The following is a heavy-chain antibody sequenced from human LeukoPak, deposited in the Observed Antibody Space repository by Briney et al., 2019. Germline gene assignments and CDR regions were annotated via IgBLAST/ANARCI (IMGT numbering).Heavy chain of an antibody. Sequence: GGSLRLSCAASGFTFNSYNMNWVRQAPGKGLEWVSSITSSSTYMYYADSVKGRFTISRDNAKNSLYLQMNSLRAEDTAVYYCAELGITMIGGVWGKGTTVTISS. CDR1: GFTFNSYN. D-gene: IGHD3-10*02. CDR3: AELGITMIGGV. CDR2: ITSSSTYM. J-gene: IGHJ6*04. V-gene: IGHV3-21*01.